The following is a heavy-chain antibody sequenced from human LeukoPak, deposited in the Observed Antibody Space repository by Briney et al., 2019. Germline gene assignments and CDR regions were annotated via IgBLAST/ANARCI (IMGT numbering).Heavy chain of an antibody. CDR1: GYTLTELS. Sequence: ASVKVSCKVSGYTLTELSMHWVRQAPGKGLEWMGGFDPEGGETIYAQKFQGRVTMTEDTSTDTAYMELSSLRSEDTAVYYCATPRRGRLGELGAFDIWGQGTMVTVSS. CDR2: FDPEGGET. CDR3: ATPRRGRLGELGAFDI. J-gene: IGHJ3*02. V-gene: IGHV1-24*01. D-gene: IGHD3-16*01.